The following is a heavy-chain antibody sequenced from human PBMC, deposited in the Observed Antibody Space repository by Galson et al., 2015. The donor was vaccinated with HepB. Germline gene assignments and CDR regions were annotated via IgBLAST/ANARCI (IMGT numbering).Heavy chain of an antibody. D-gene: IGHD5-12*01. CDR2: IIPFYGAP. J-gene: IGHJ4*02. V-gene: IGHV1-69*13. CDR3: TRDRGYSYGPPFEN. Sequence: SVKVSCKASGGSFTTSTISWVRQAPGQGLERMGGIIPFYGAPKYAQEFQGRVTITADDSTSTAYMELSSLTSEDTAVYYCTRDRGYSYGPPFENWGQGTLVTVSS. CDR1: GGSFTTST.